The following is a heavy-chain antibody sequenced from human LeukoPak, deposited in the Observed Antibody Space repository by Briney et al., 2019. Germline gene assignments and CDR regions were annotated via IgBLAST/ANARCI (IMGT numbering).Heavy chain of an antibody. Sequence: SETLSLTCTVPGGSISSSSYYWGWIRQPPGKGLEWIGSIYYSGSTYYNPSLKSRVTISVDTSKNQFSLKLSSVTAADTAVYYCASDLGHYDFWSGYYLNWFDPWGQGTLVTVSS. CDR1: GGSISSSSYY. CDR2: IYYSGST. D-gene: IGHD3-3*01. J-gene: IGHJ5*02. CDR3: ASDLGHYDFWSGYYLNWFDP. V-gene: IGHV4-39*07.